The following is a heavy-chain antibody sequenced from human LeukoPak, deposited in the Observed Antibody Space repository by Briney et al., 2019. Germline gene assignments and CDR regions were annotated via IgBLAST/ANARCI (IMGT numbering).Heavy chain of an antibody. D-gene: IGHD6-25*01. V-gene: IGHV3-7*03. CDR3: ARGRLLNRTVAFDI. CDR2: IKLDGSEK. J-gene: IGHJ3*02. CDR1: GFTFGKYW. Sequence: GGSLRLSCVASGFTFGKYWMSWVRQAPGKGLEWVANIKLDGSEKNYVDSVKGRFTISRDNTKNSLYLQMNSLRVEDTAVYYCARGRLLNRTVAFDIWGQGTMVTVSS.